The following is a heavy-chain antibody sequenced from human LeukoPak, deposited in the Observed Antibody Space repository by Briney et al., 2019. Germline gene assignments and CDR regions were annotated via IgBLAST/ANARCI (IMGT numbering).Heavy chain of an antibody. CDR2: IKQDGSEK. D-gene: IGHD2-21*01. CDR1: GFTFTNFW. CDR3: VRGGGGYCGY. V-gene: IGHV3-7*01. J-gene: IGHJ4*02. Sequence: GGSLRLSCAASGFTFTNFWMWWVRQTPEKGLEWVANIKQDGSEKYYVDSVKGRFTISRDNAKNSLYLQMNSLRAEDTAVYYCVRGGGGYCGYWGQGTLVTVSS.